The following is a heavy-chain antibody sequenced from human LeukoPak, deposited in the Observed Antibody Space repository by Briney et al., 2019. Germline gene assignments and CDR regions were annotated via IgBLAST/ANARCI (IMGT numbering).Heavy chain of an antibody. CDR2: IIPIFGTA. V-gene: IGHV1-69*05. D-gene: IGHD3-10*01. Sequence: SVKVSCKASGGTFSSYAISWVRQAPGQGLEWMGGIIPIFGTANYAQKFQGRVTITTDESTSTAYMELSSLRSEDTAAYYCATLKRGGYYYYYMDVWGKGTTVTVSS. CDR1: GGTFSSYA. J-gene: IGHJ6*03. CDR3: ATLKRGGYYYYYMDV.